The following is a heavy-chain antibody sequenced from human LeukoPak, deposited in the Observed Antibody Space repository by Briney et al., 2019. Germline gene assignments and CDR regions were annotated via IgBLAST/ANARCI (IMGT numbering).Heavy chain of an antibody. Sequence: GGSLRLSCAASGFTFSSYEMNWVRQAPGKGLEWVSAISGSGGSTYYADSVKGRFTISRDNSKNTLYLQMNSLRAEDTAVYYCATLLWFGYYMDVWGKGTTVTVSS. CDR3: ATLLWFGYYMDV. D-gene: IGHD3-10*01. V-gene: IGHV3-23*01. CDR2: ISGSGGST. CDR1: GFTFSSYE. J-gene: IGHJ6*03.